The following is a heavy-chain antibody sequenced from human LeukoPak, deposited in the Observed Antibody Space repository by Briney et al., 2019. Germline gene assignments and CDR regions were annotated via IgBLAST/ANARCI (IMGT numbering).Heavy chain of an antibody. J-gene: IGHJ4*02. CDR1: GGSISSYY. Sequence: SETLSLTCTVSGGSISSYYWSWIRQPPGKGLEWIGYIYYSGCTNYNPSLKSRVTISVDTSKNQFSLKLSSVTAADTAVYYCARVGSTTADYWGQGTLVTVSS. CDR2: IYYSGCT. D-gene: IGHD4-11*01. CDR3: ARVGSTTADY. V-gene: IGHV4-59*01.